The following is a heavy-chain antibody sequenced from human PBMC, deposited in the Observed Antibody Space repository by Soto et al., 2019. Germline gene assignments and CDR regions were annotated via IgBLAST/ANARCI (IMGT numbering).Heavy chain of an antibody. Sequence: GESLKISCKGSGYSFNSYWISSVRQMPGKGLEWMGRIDPSDSYINYNPSFQGHVTISADKSISTAYLQWSSLKASDTAMYYCARRSYCDGDCTRRPYDYYGMDVWGQGTTVTVSS. J-gene: IGHJ6*02. V-gene: IGHV5-10-1*01. CDR3: ARRSYCDGDCTRRPYDYYGMDV. D-gene: IGHD2-21*02. CDR1: GYSFNSYW. CDR2: IDPSDSYI.